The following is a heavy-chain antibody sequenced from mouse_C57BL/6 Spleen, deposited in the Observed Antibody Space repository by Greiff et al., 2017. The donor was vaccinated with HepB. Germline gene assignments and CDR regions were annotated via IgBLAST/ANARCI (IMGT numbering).Heavy chain of an antibody. J-gene: IGHJ4*01. CDR2: IYPGSGST. CDR3: ASIYYDYDVFDYAMDY. Sequence: QVQLQQPGAELVKPGASVKMSCKASGYTFTSYWITWVKQRPGQGLEWIGDIYPGSGSTNYNEKFKSKATLTVDTSSSTAYMQLSSLTSEDSAVYYCASIYYDYDVFDYAMDYWGQGTSVTVSS. D-gene: IGHD2-4*01. CDR1: GYTFTSYW. V-gene: IGHV1-55*01.